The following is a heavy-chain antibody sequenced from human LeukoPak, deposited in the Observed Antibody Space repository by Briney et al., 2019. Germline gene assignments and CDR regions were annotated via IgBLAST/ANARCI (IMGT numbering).Heavy chain of an antibody. CDR1: GYSISSGYY. Sequence: SETLSLTCTVSGYSISSGYYWGWIRPPPGKGLEWIGSIYHSGSTYYNPSLKSRVTISVDTSKNRFSLKLSSVTAADTAVYYCARDSRGYYDSSGYDYWGQGTLVTVSS. J-gene: IGHJ4*02. D-gene: IGHD3-22*01. CDR2: IYHSGST. V-gene: IGHV4-38-2*02. CDR3: ARDSRGYYDSSGYDY.